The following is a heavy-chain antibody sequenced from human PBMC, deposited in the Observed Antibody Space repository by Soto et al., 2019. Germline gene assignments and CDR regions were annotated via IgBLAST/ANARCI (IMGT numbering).Heavy chain of an antibody. J-gene: IGHJ4*01. CDR3: ARSRRGYSYGLFDY. CDR1: GGTISRYY. D-gene: IGHD5-18*01. CDR2: IYYSGST. Sequence: ASEKLPLPCTVSGGTISRYYQSWIRQPPGKGLEWIGYIYYSGSTSYNPSLNSRVTISVDTSKSQVSLKLSSVTAADTAVYYCARSRRGYSYGLFDYWGHGTLVTVSS. V-gene: IGHV4-59*01.